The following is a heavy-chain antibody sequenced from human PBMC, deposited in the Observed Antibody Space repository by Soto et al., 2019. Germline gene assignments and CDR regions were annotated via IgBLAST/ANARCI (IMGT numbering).Heavy chain of an antibody. Sequence: ASVKVSCKASGGTFSSYAISWVRQAPGQGLEWMGGIIPIFGTANYAQKFRGRVTITADESTSTAYMELSSLRSEDTAVYYCARTYCSSTSCFDAFDIWGQGTMVTVSS. D-gene: IGHD2-2*01. CDR3: ARTYCSSTSCFDAFDI. CDR2: IIPIFGTA. CDR1: GGTFSSYA. V-gene: IGHV1-69*13. J-gene: IGHJ3*02.